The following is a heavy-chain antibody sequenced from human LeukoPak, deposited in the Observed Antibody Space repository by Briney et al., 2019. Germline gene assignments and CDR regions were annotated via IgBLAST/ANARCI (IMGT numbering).Heavy chain of an antibody. CDR2: IRSKTDGGTA. CDR1: GFTFRDAW. V-gene: IGHV3-15*01. J-gene: IGHJ1*01. D-gene: IGHD3-3*01. CDR3: AKHIYGVVSIQQ. Sequence: GGSLRLSCAASGFTFRDAWMTWVRQAPGKGLEWVGRIRSKTDGGTADYAVSVQGRFTISRDDSKNTLYLQMSSLKTEDTAVYYCAKHIYGVVSIQQWGQGTLVTVSS.